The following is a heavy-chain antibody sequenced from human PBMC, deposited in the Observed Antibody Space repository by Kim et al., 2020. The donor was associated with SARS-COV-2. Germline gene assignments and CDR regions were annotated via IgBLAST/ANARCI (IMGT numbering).Heavy chain of an antibody. CDR3: ARHLGSNWLHP. Sequence: TYYADSVKGRFTISRHNSKNTLYLQMNSLRAEDTAVYYCARHLGSNWLHPWGQGTLVTVSS. CDR2: T. V-gene: IGHV3-53*04. J-gene: IGHJ5*02.